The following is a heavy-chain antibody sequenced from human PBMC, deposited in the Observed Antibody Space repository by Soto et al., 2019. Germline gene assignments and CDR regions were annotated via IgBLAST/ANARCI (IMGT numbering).Heavy chain of an antibody. D-gene: IGHD3-10*01. J-gene: IGHJ4*02. V-gene: IGHV3-23*05. Sequence: EGHVVESGGDLVQPGDSLTISCAASGFTFSTYAMSWVRQAPGKGLEWVSGIHKTGTITFYADSVKGRFTISRDNSKNTLYLHMRSLRDGDTAVYYCVRDLNYKFFFDLWGQGTLVTVPS. CDR2: IHKTGTIT. CDR1: GFTFSTYA. CDR3: VRDLNYKFFFDL.